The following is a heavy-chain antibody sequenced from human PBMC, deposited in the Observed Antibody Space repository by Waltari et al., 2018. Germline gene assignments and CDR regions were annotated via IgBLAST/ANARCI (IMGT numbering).Heavy chain of an antibody. Sequence: EVQLVESGGGLVQPGGSLSLSCAASGFTFSSYSMNWVRQAPGKGLEWVSDISSSSSTRYYADSVKGRFTISRDNAKNSLYLQMNSLRAEDTAVYYCASMAVAGYDAFDIWGQGTMVTVSS. CDR1: GFTFSSYS. CDR2: ISSSSSTR. V-gene: IGHV3-48*01. CDR3: ASMAVAGYDAFDI. D-gene: IGHD6-19*01. J-gene: IGHJ3*02.